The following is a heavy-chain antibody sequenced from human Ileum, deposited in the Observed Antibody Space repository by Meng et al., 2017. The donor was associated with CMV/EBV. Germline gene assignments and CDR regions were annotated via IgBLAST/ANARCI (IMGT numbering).Heavy chain of an antibody. CDR2: ISSHSNSI. Sequence: GGSLRLSCAASEFTFSDYSMNWVRQAPGKGLEWVSYISSHSNSIYYADSVKGRFTISRDNAKNSLYLQMNSLRPDDTAVYYCAKDMGRRAGYYGYCDSWGQGTLVTVSS. CDR3: AKDMGRRAGYYGYCDS. V-gene: IGHV3-48*04. D-gene: IGHD1-26*01. CDR1: EFTFSDYS. J-gene: IGHJ4*02.